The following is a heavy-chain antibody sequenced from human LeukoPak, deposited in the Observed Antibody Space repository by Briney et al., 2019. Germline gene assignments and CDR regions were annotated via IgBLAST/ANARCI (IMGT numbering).Heavy chain of an antibody. J-gene: IGHJ3*02. D-gene: IGHD3-22*01. CDR3: ARGGPNSGGYAGNGFDI. Sequence: PSETLSLTCTVSGDSMNSYYWSWIRQSPGERLEWIGYISYSGSTNYSPSLKSRITISVDTSKNQFSLKLISVTAADTAVYYCARGGPNSGGYAGNGFDIWGQGTMVTVSS. V-gene: IGHV4-59*01. CDR2: ISYSGST. CDR1: GDSMNSYY.